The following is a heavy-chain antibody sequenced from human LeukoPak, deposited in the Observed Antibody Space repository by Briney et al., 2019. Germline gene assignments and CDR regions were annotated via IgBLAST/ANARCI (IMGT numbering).Heavy chain of an antibody. V-gene: IGHV4-39*07. CDR1: GGSISSSSYY. J-gene: IGHJ4*02. Sequence: SETLSLTCTVSGGSISSSSYYWGWIRQPPGKGLEWIGSIYYSGSTYYNPSLKSRVTISVDTSKNQFSLKLSSVTAADTAVYYCARVLAAGKTDYWGQGTLVTVPS. D-gene: IGHD6-13*01. CDR2: IYYSGST. CDR3: ARVLAAGKTDY.